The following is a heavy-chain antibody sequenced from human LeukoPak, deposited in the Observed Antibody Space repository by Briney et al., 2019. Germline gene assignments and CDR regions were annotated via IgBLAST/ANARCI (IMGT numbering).Heavy chain of an antibody. D-gene: IGHD6-13*01. V-gene: IGHV4-34*01. J-gene: IGHJ4*02. CDR1: GGSFSGYY. Sequence: SETLSLTCAVYGGSFSGYYWSWIRQPPGKGLEWIGEINHSGSTNYNPFLKSRVTISVDTSKNQFSLKLSSVTAADTAVYYCARGNRGGLAAAVFDYWGQGTLVTVSS. CDR2: INHSGST. CDR3: ARGNRGGLAAAVFDY.